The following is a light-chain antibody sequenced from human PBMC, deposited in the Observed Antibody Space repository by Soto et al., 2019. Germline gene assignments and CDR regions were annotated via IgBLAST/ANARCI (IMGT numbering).Light chain of an antibody. V-gene: IGKV1-39*01. CDR1: QTISTY. CDR3: QQSDSTPYT. CDR2: DAS. J-gene: IGKJ2*01. Sequence: DIQMTHSPSSLSASVGDRVTITCLASQTISTYLNWYQQKPEKVPRLLIYDASSLLSGVPSRFSGSGSGTDFTLTIASLQPEDVSTYYCQQSDSTPYTFGKGTKVDIK.